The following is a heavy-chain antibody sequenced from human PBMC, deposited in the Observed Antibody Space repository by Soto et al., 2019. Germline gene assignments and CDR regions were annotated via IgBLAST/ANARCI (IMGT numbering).Heavy chain of an antibody. J-gene: IGHJ3*02. V-gene: IGHV1-69*01. CDR1: GGTFSSYA. Sequence: QVQLVQSGAEVKKPGSSVKVSCKASGGTFSSYAISWVRQAPGQGLEWMGGIIPIFGTANYAQKFQGRVTITADESTSTAYMELSSVRSEDTAVYYCAIDKDIVVVVAAVAFDIWGQGTMVTVSS. CDR2: IIPIFGTA. D-gene: IGHD2-15*01. CDR3: AIDKDIVVVVAAVAFDI.